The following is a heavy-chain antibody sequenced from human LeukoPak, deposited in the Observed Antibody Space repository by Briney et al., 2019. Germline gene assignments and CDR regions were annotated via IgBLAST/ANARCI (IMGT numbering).Heavy chain of an antibody. J-gene: IGHJ4*02. CDR1: GFTFDSYT. V-gene: IGHV3-43*01. CDR2: IAWDGSFE. CDR3: SRDIGLVVGTVLHS. D-gene: IGHD1-7*01. Sequence: PGGSLRLSWEASGFTFDSYTMHWVRQPPGKGLEWVSLIAWDGSFEYYAASVKGRFTISRDNSKTSLYLQMNALSPEDTAFYYCSRDIGLVVGTVLHSWGQGTLVTVSS.